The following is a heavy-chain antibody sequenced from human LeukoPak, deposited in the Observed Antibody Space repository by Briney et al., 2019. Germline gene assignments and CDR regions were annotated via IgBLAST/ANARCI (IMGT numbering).Heavy chain of an antibody. CDR2: IHTSGST. CDR1: GGSISNYH. Sequence: PSETLSLTCTVSGGSISNYHWSWIRQPAGEGLEWIGQIHTSGSTNYNPPLKSRVTMSIDTSENQPSLTIRSVTAADTAVYYCARRDISSGWSFDYWGQGTLVTASS. D-gene: IGHD6-19*01. CDR3: ARRDISSGWSFDY. J-gene: IGHJ4*02. V-gene: IGHV4-4*07.